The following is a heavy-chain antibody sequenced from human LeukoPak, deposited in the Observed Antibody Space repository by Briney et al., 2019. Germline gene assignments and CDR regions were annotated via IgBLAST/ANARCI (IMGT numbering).Heavy chain of an antibody. CDR1: GGSISSYY. Sequence: SETLSLTCTVSGGSISSYYWSWIRQPPGKGLEWIGYIYYSGSTNYNPSLKSRVTISVDTSKNQFSLKLSSVTAADTAVYYCARRGGSGSYYKSPENAFDIWGQGTMVTVSS. CDR3: ARRGGSGSYYKSPENAFDI. J-gene: IGHJ3*02. D-gene: IGHD3-10*01. V-gene: IGHV4-59*08. CDR2: IYYSGST.